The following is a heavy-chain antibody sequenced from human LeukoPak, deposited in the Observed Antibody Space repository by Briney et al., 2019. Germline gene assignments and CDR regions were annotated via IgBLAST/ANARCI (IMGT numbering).Heavy chain of an antibody. Sequence: AGGSLRLSCVVSGLAFSTNSMSWVRQAPGKGLEWVANIKGDGSKQYYVGSVKGRFTISRDNAKNSLYLQMYSLTAEDTAVYYCARDGDHSCGDYWGQGTLVTVSS. CDR3: ARDGDHSCGDY. CDR1: GLAFSTNS. D-gene: IGHD2-2*01. V-gene: IGHV3-7*01. J-gene: IGHJ4*02. CDR2: IKGDGSKQ.